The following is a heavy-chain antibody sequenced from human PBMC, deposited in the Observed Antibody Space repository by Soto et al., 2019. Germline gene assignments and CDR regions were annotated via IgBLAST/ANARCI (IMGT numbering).Heavy chain of an antibody. CDR3: ARGLPEPAAGANWFDP. Sequence: QVQLQQWGAGLLKPSETLSLTCAVYGGSFSGYYWSWIRQPPGKGLEWIGEINHSGSTNYNPSLKSRVTISVDTSQNQFSLKLSSVTAADTAVYYCARGLPEPAAGANWFDPWGQGTLVTVSS. CDR2: INHSGST. CDR1: GGSFSGYY. D-gene: IGHD6-13*01. V-gene: IGHV4-34*01. J-gene: IGHJ5*02.